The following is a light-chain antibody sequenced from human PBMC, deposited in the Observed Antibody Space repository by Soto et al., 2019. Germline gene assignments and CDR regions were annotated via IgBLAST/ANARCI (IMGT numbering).Light chain of an antibody. CDR3: QQYGSSPFG. Sequence: EIVLTQSPGTLSLSPGERATLSCRASQSVSSIYLAWYQQEPGQAPRLIIYGSSSRATGIPDRFSGSGSGTDFTLTISRLEPEDFAVYYCQQYGSSPFGFGPGTKVDI. V-gene: IGKV3-20*01. CDR2: GSS. CDR1: QSVSSIY. J-gene: IGKJ3*01.